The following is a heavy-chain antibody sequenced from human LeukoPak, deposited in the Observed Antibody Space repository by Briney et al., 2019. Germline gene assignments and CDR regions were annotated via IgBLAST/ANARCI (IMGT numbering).Heavy chain of an antibody. CDR2: IYHSGST. V-gene: IGHV4-30-2*01. D-gene: IGHD6-6*01. J-gene: IGHJ4*02. CDR1: GGSISSGGYS. Sequence: SQTLSLTCAVSGGSISSGGYSWSWIRQPPGKGLEWIGYIYHSGSTYYNPSLKSRVTISVDRSKNQFSLKLSSVTAADTAVYYCAREEDSSSYFDYWGQGTLVTVSS. CDR3: AREEDSSSYFDY.